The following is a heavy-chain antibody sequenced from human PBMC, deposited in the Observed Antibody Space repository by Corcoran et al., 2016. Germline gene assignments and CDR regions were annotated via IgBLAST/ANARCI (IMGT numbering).Heavy chain of an antibody. CDR3: ARDRSYYYDSSGQKNYYYYGMDV. V-gene: IGHV4-59*01. D-gene: IGHD3-22*01. Sequence: QVQLQESGPGLVKPSETLSLTCTVSGGSISSYYWSWIRPPPGKGLEWIGYIYYSGSTNYNPSLKSRVTISVDTSKNQFSLKLSSVTAADTAVYYWARDRSYYYDSSGQKNYYYYGMDVWGQGTTVTVSS. J-gene: IGHJ6*02. CDR2: IYYSGST. CDR1: GGSISSYY.